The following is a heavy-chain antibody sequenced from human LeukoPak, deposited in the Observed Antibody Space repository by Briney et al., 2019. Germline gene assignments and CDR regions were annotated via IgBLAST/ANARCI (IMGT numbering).Heavy chain of an antibody. CDR2: IISKTDGGTT. Sequence: GGSLRLSCAASEFAFSDAWMNWVRQAPGKGLEWVGRIISKTDGGTTDYAAPVKGRFAISRDDSKNTLFLQMSSLKTEDTAVYYCAKYSSGSFDYWGQGTLVTVSS. D-gene: IGHD6-19*01. CDR3: AKYSSGSFDY. CDR1: EFAFSDAW. J-gene: IGHJ4*02. V-gene: IGHV3-15*01.